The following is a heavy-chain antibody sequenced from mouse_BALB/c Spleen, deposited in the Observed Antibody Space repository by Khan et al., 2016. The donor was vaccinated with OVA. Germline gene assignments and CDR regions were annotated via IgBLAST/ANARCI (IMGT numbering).Heavy chain of an antibody. CDR1: GYTFTKSG. Sequence: QIQLVQSGPELKKPGETVKISCKASGYTFTKSGMNWVKQAPGKGLKWMGWINTYTGEPTYADDFKGRFAFSLETSASTAYLPINNLKNEDTATYLCERPPSISYVMDNWGKGTSVTVSS. V-gene: IGHV9-3-1*01. J-gene: IGHJ4*01. CDR3: ERPPSISYVMDN. CDR2: INTYTGEP.